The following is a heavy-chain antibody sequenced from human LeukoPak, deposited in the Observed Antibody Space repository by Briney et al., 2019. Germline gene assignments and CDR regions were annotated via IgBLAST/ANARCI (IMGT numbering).Heavy chain of an antibody. V-gene: IGHV3-23*01. CDR2: ISGGGDRS. J-gene: IGHJ5*01. CDR1: GFTFSNYA. CDR3: ARDKRWQFNTHAYGWFDS. Sequence: HPGGSLRLSCVVSGFTFSNYAMNWVRQAPGKGLEWVSSISGGGDRSYYADSVKGRFTISRDNSKNTVYLQMNSLRAEDTAIYYCARDKRWQFNTHAYGWFDSCGQGTLVTVSS. D-gene: IGHD4-17*01.